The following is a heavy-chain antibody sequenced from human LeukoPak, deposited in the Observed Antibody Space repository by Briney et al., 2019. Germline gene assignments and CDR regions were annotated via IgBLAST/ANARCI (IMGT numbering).Heavy chain of an antibody. Sequence: GALRLSCAVSGFTFRSYAMHWVRQAPGKGLEYVSVISSNGGSTYYANSVKGRFTISRDNSKNTLYLQMGSLRAEDMAVYYCARDNGGVVGRGANDYWGQGTLVTVSS. V-gene: IGHV3-64*01. CDR3: ARDNGGVVGRGANDY. CDR2: ISSNGGST. CDR1: GFTFRSYA. J-gene: IGHJ4*02. D-gene: IGHD1-26*01.